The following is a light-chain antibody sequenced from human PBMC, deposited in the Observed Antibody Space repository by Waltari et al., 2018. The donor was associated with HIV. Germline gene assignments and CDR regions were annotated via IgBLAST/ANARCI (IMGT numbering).Light chain of an antibody. J-gene: IGLJ3*02. V-gene: IGLV2-14*01. CDR3: SSYTSSSTWV. CDR1: SSSVGGSNY. CDR2: EVS. Sequence: QSALTQPASVSGSPGQSLTISCTGTSSSVGGSNYVSWYQQHPGKAPKLMIYEVSNRPSGVSNRFSGSKSGNTASLTISGLQAEDEADYYCSSYTSSSTWVFGGGTKVTVL.